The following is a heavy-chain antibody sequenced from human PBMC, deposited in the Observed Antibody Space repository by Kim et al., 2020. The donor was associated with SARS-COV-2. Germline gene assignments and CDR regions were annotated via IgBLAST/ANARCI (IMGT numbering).Heavy chain of an antibody. CDR1: GGSISSGGYY. D-gene: IGHD3-10*01. Sequence: SETLSLTCTVSGGSISSGGYYWSWIRRHPGKGLEWIGYIYYSGSTYYNPSLKSRVTISVDTSKNQFSLKLSSVTAADTAVYYCARGIGTMVRGVNSRFDPWGQGTLVTVSS. CDR2: IYYSGST. V-gene: IGHV4-31*03. J-gene: IGHJ5*02. CDR3: ARGIGTMVRGVNSRFDP.